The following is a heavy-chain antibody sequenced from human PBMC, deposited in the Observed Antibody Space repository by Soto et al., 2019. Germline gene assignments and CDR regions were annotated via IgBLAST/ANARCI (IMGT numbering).Heavy chain of an antibody. D-gene: IGHD3-22*01. CDR3: ARRDRSGFSYWLDT. J-gene: IGHJ5*02. Sequence: SETLSLTCTVSGDSISDGYYWSWIRQHPGKGLEWIGSISDSGSTSYNPSLKSRLTISVDTSKNQFSLNLRSVTAADTAVYYCARRDRSGFSYWLDTWGQGTLVTVSS. CDR1: GDSISDGYY. V-gene: IGHV4-31*03. CDR2: ISDSGST.